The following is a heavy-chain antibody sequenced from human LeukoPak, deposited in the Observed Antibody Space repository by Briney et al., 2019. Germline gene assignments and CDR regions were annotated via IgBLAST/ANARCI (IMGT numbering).Heavy chain of an antibody. J-gene: IGHJ4*02. V-gene: IGHV3-23*01. CDR3: AKDGDEYCGGDCPFDY. D-gene: IGHD2-21*02. Sequence: QPGGSLRLSCAASGLTFSSYAMGSARHAPGKGLEWVSAISGSGGSTYYADSVKGRFTISRDNSKNTLYLQMNSLRAEDTAVYYCAKDGDEYCGGDCPFDYWGQGTLVTVSS. CDR2: ISGSGGST. CDR1: GLTFSSYA.